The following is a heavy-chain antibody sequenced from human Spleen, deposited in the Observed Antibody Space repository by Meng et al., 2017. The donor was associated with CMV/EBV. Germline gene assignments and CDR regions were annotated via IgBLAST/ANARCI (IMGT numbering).Heavy chain of an antibody. CDR3: ARGRGITIFGVVPPSGFDP. D-gene: IGHD3-3*01. Sequence: GGSLRLSCEASGFTFSSYSMNWVRQAPGRGLEYVSAISSNGGSTYYADSVKGRFTISRDNAKNTLYLQMNSLRAEDTAVYYCARGRGITIFGVVPPSGFDPWGQGTLVTVSS. CDR1: GFTFSSYS. V-gene: IGHV3-64*02. CDR2: ISSNGGST. J-gene: IGHJ5*02.